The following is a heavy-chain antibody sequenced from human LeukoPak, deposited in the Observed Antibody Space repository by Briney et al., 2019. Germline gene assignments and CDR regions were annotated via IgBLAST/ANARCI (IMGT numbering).Heavy chain of an antibody. CDR2: INPSGGST. J-gene: IGHJ6*02. Sequence: GASVKVSSKASGYTFTSYYMHWVRHAPGQGREWMGIINPSGGSTSYAQKLQGRVTMTRDTSTSTVYMELSSLRSEDTAVYYCARDMVRGVVDYYYGMDVWGQGTTVTVSS. CDR3: ARDMVRGVVDYYYGMDV. D-gene: IGHD3-10*01. CDR1: GYTFTSYY. V-gene: IGHV1-46*04.